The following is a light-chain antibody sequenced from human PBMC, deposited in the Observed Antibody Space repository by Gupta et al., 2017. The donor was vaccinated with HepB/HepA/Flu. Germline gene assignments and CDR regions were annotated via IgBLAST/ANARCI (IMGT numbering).Light chain of an antibody. V-gene: IGLV2-14*03. CDR1: SSNIGGYNY. CDR2: DVS. Sequence: QAALTQPASVSGSPGQPITISCTGTSSNIGGYNYVSWYQQHPGKAPKLMIYDVSNRPSGVSNRFSGSKSANTASLTISGLLAEDEADYYCTSYTRSSTWVFGGGTQVTVL. J-gene: IGLJ3*02. CDR3: TSYTRSSTWV.